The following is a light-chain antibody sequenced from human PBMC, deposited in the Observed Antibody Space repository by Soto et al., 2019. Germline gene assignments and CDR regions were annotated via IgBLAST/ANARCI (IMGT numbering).Light chain of an antibody. V-gene: IGKV1-5*03. CDR3: QHTYRNPPFT. Sequence: DIQMTQSPSTLPASVGDRVTITCRASQTISNWLAWYQQKPGKAPKLLIYKASTLESGVPSRFSGSKSGTDFTLTISGLQPEDFATYYCQHTYRNPPFTFGQGTKVDIK. CDR2: KAS. CDR1: QTISNW. J-gene: IGKJ2*01.